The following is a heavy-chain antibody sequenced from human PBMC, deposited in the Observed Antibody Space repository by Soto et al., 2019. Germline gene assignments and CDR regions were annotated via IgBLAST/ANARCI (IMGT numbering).Heavy chain of an antibody. CDR2: IRQDGNDR. Sequence: EVQLVESGGGLVQPGGSLRLSCPASGFIFSNYWMTWVRQAPGKGLEWVANIRQDGNDRNYVDSVKGRFTISRDNAKNTLYLQMDSLRAEDTAVYYGAREGPGYFAAWGPGTLVTVYS. CDR1: GFIFSNYW. V-gene: IGHV3-7*04. CDR3: AREGPGYFAA. J-gene: IGHJ4*02.